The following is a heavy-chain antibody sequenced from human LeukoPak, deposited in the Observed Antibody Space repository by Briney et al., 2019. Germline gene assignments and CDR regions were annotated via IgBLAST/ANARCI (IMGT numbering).Heavy chain of an antibody. D-gene: IGHD6-19*01. Sequence: GGSLRLSCAASGFTFGSYEMNWVRQAPGKGLEWDSYIGTIISTTYYADSVKGRFTVSRDDAKRSLYLQMSSLRAEDTAVYYCARNVYDLRGQWLVPGFDHWGQGTQVTVSS. CDR2: IGTIISTT. CDR1: GFTFGSYE. V-gene: IGHV3-48*03. J-gene: IGHJ4*02. CDR3: ARNVYDLRGQWLVPGFDH.